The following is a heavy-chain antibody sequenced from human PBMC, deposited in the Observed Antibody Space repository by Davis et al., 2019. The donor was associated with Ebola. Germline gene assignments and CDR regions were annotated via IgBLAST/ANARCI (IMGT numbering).Heavy chain of an antibody. CDR3: ARALLGTDGYFDL. CDR2: IKQDGSEK. J-gene: IGHJ2*01. V-gene: IGHV3-7*01. Sequence: GESLKISCAASGFTFSKSWMTWVRQTPGKGLEWVANIKQDGSEKFYVDSVRGRFTISRDNAKNSVFLLMNSLRAEDTAVYYCARALLGTDGYFDLWGRGTLVTVSS. CDR1: GFTFSKSW.